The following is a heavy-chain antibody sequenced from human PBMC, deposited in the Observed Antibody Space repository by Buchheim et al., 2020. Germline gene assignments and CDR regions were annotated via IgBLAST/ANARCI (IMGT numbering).Heavy chain of an antibody. CDR3: ARAPVAVAAYFDN. J-gene: IGHJ4*02. D-gene: IGHD6-19*01. V-gene: IGHV3-11*01. CDR2: ISTTGRTT. CDR1: GFIFSDYQ. Sequence: VQLVESGGGLVKPGGSLRLSCVGSGFIFSDYQMSWVRKAPGKSLEWLSYISTTGRTTFYADSVRGRCTISRDNTKNSLYLQLDTVRADDTATYYCARAPVAVAAYFDNWGQGTL.